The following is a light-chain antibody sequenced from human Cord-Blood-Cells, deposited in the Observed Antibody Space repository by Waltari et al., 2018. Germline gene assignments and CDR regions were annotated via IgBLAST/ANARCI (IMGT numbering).Light chain of an antibody. CDR3: MQGIHLPSVYMYT. J-gene: IGKJ2*01. CDR1: QSLLHSDGKTY. V-gene: IGKV2-29*02. CDR2: EVS. Sequence: DIVMTQTPLSLSVTPGQPASISCKSSQSLLHSDGKTYLYWYLQKPGQSPQLLIYEVSSRFFGVPDRFSGSGSGTDFTLKISRVGAEDVGVYYCMQGIHLPSVYMYTFGQGTKLEIK.